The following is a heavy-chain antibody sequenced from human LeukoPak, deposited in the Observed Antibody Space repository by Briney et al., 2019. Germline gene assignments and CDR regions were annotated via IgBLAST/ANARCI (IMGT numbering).Heavy chain of an antibody. V-gene: IGHV3-33*01. CDR3: TRERISGIAAFDY. Sequence: GGSLRLSCAASGFTFSNYGMHWVRQAPGKGLEWAAVIWYDGINKFHADSVRGRFTISRDNSKNTVSLQMNSLRAEDTAVYYCTRERISGIAAFDYWGQGTLVTVSS. CDR1: GFTFSNYG. D-gene: IGHD6-13*01. J-gene: IGHJ4*02. CDR2: IWYDGINK.